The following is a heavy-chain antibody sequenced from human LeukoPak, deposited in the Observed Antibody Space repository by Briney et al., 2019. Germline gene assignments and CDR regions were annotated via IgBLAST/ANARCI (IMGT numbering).Heavy chain of an antibody. CDR3: ARRRGSGSYHYNWFDP. CDR2: MNPNSGNT. CDR1: GYTFTSSD. V-gene: IGHV1-8*01. J-gene: IGHJ5*02. Sequence: GASVKVSCKASGYTFTSSDINWVRQATGQGPEWMGWMNPNSGNTGYAQKFQGRVTMTKNTSISTAYMELSSLRSEDTAIYYCARRRGSGSYHYNWFDPWGQGTLVTVSS. D-gene: IGHD3-10*01.